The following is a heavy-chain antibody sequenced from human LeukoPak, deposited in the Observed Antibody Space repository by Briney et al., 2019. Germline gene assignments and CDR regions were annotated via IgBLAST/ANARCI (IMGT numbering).Heavy chain of an antibody. D-gene: IGHD2-2*01. J-gene: IGHJ4*02. Sequence: GGSLRLSCAASGFTFSSYWMSWVRQAPGKGLEWVANIKRDGSEKNYVDSLKGRFTISRDNAKESLYLQMNSLRAEDTAVYYCSREGRDCGSTSCYAAFEYWGQGTLVTVSS. V-gene: IGHV3-7*01. CDR1: GFTFSSYW. CDR3: SREGRDCGSTSCYAAFEY. CDR2: IKRDGSEK.